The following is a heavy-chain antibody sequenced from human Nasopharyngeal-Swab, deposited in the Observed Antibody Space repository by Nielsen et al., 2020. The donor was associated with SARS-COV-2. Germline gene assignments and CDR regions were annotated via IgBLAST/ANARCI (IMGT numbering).Heavy chain of an antibody. D-gene: IGHD5-18*01. J-gene: IGHJ5*02. CDR1: GYTFTSYG. Sequence: ASVKVSCKASGYTFTSYGISWVRQAPGQGLEWMGWISTYTGNTNYAQKLQGRVTMTTDTSTSTAYMELRSLRSDDTAVYYCARRGYSYGNNWFDPWGQGTLVTVSS. V-gene: IGHV1-18*04. CDR3: ARRGYSYGNNWFDP. CDR2: ISTYTGNT.